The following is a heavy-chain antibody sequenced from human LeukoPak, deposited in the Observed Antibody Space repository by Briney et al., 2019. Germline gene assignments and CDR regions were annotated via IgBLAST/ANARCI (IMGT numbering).Heavy chain of an antibody. V-gene: IGHV1-46*01. CDR3: ARGNSSRPLDY. Sequence: GASVKVSCKASGYTFTSFYMHWVRQAPGQGLGWMGIINPSGGSTSYAQKFQGRVTMTRDMSTSTVYMELSSLRSEDTAVYYCARGNSSRPLDYWGQGTLVTVSS. J-gene: IGHJ4*02. CDR1: GYTFTSFY. D-gene: IGHD6-6*01. CDR2: INPSGGST.